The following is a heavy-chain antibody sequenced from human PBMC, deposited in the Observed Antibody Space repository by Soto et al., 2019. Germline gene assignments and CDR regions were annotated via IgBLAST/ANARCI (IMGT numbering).Heavy chain of an antibody. CDR1: GDSISSSKW. CDR2: IDHNGVA. Sequence: PSETLSLTCGVSGDSISSSKWWTWVRQTPGNGLEWIGKIDHNGVANYNPSLEGRVTISKDISKNQISLKVTSVTAADSAVYYCARMNREYYYYGMDVWGQGATVTVSS. V-gene: IGHV4-4*02. CDR3: ARMNREYYYYGMDV. J-gene: IGHJ6*02.